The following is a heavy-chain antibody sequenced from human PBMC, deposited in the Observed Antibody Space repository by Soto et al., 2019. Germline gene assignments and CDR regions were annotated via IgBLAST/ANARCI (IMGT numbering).Heavy chain of an antibody. D-gene: IGHD6-13*01. CDR2: IIPIFGTA. J-gene: IGHJ3*02. CDR1: GGTCSSYA. V-gene: IGHV1-69*13. CDR3: AALAAAGIRGSAFDI. Sequence: SVKVSCKASGGTCSSYAISWVLQSALQGLEWMGGIIPIFGTANYAQKFQGRVTITADESTSTAYMELSSLRSEDTAVYYCAALAAAGIRGSAFDIWGQGTMVTVSS.